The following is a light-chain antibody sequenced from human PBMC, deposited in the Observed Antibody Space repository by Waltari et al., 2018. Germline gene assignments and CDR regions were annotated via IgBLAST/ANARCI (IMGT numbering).Light chain of an antibody. CDR3: AAWDDSLSGLV. J-gene: IGLJ3*02. CDR1: SSNIGSNY. CDR2: RNN. Sequence: QSVLTQPPSASGTPGQRVTISCSGSSSNIGSNYVYWYQQLPGTAPKLLIYRNNQRPAGVPDRFSGSNSGTAASLAISGLRSEDEADYYGAAWDDSLSGLVFGGGTKLTVL. V-gene: IGLV1-47*01.